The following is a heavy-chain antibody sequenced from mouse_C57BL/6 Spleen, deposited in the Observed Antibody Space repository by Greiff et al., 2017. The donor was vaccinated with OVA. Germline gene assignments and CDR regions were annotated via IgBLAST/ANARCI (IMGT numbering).Heavy chain of an antibody. CDR1: GFTFSSYG. CDR2: ISSGGSYT. V-gene: IGHV5-6*01. CDR3: ARWDYDAMDY. Sequence: EVQLQESGGDLVKPGGSLKLSCAASGFTFSSYGMSWVRQTPDKRLEWVATISSGGSYTYYPDSVKGRFTISRDNAKNTLYLQMSSLKSEDTAMYYCARWDYDAMDYWGQGTSVTVSS. J-gene: IGHJ4*01.